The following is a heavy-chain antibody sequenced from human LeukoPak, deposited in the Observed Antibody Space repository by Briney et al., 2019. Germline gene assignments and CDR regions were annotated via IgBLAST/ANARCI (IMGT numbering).Heavy chain of an antibody. CDR2: IWYDGSNK. D-gene: IGHD3-10*01. V-gene: IGHV3-33*01. CDR1: GFTFSSYG. CDR3: ARGQRFGGYNWFDP. J-gene: IGHJ5*02. Sequence: GGSLRLSCAAPGFTFSSYGMHWVRQAPGKGLEWVAVIWYDGSNKYYADSVKGRFTISRDNSKNTLYLQMNSLRAEDTAVYYCARGQRFGGYNWFDPWGQGTLVTVSS.